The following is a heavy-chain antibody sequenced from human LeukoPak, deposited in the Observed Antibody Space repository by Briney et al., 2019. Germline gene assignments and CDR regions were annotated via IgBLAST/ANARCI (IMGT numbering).Heavy chain of an antibody. J-gene: IGHJ4*02. D-gene: IGHD1-20*01. Sequence: SETLSLTCTVSGGSISSGSYYWSWIRQPAGKGLEWIGRIYTSGSTNYNPSLKSRVTMSVDTSKNQFSLKLSSVTAADTAVYYCAGRRITGTTYYFDYWGQGTLVTVSS. CDR1: GGSISSGSYY. CDR2: IYTSGST. V-gene: IGHV4-61*02. CDR3: AGRRITGTTYYFDY.